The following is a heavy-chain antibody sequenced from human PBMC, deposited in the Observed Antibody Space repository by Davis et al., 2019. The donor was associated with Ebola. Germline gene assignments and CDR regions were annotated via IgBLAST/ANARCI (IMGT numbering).Heavy chain of an antibody. J-gene: IGHJ4*02. CDR3: ARGGYGGNPHDY. CDR1: GFTFSSYA. D-gene: IGHD4-23*01. CDR2: ISYDGSNK. V-gene: IGHV3-30-3*01. Sequence: PGGSLRLSCTASGFTFSSYAMHWVRQAPGKGLEWVAVISYDGSNKYYADSVKGRFTISRDNSKNTLYLQMNSLRAEDTAVYYCARGGYGGNPHDYWGQGTLVTVSS.